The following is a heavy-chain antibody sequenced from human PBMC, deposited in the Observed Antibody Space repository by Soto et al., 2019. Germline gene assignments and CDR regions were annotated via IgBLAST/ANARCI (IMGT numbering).Heavy chain of an antibody. Sequence: SETLSLTCTVSGGSISSSSYYWCWIRQPPGKGLEWIGSIYYSGSTYYNPSLKSRVTISVDTSKNQFSLKLSSVTAADTAVYYCARRAYRSSPNFDYWGQGPLVTSPQ. J-gene: IGHJ4*02. CDR1: GGSISSSSYY. V-gene: IGHV4-39*01. CDR2: IYYSGST. CDR3: ARRAYRSSPNFDY. D-gene: IGHD6-6*01.